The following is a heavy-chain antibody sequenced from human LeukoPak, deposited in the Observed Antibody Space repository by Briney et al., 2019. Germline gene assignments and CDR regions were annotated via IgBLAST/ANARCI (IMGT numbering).Heavy chain of an antibody. J-gene: IGHJ4*02. CDR1: GFTFSSYW. Sequence: PGGSLRLSCAASGFTFSSYWMHWVRQAPGKGLVWVSGINWNGGSTGYADSVKGRFTISRDNAKNSLYLQMNSLRAEDTALYYCARVGSIAAAGSFGYWGQGTLVTVSS. CDR3: ARVGSIAAAGSFGY. CDR2: INWNGGST. D-gene: IGHD6-13*01. V-gene: IGHV3-20*04.